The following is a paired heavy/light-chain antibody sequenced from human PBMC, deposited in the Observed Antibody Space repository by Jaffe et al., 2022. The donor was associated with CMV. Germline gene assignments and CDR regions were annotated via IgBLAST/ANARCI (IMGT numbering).Heavy chain of an antibody. CDR1: GYRFTNYW. J-gene: IGHJ5*02. V-gene: IGHV5-10-1*03. Sequence: EVQLVQSGAEVKKPGESLRISCKGSGYRFTNYWITWVRQMPGKGLEWMGRIDPSDSYTNYSPSFQGHVTISADKSISTAYLQWSSLKASDTAMYYCARHLDSSNWYERDRWFDPWGQGTLVTVSS. CDR3: ARHLDSSNWYERDRWFDP. D-gene: IGHD6-13*01. CDR2: IDPSDSYT.
Light chain of an antibody. CDR3: SSYTSSSTLEGYV. CDR2: DVS. CDR1: SSDVGGYNY. V-gene: IGLV2-14*03. Sequence: QSALTQPASVSGSPGQSITISCTGTSSDVGGYNYVSWYQQHPGKAPKLMIYDVSSRPSGVSNRFSGSKSTNTASLTISGLQAEDEADYYCSSYTSSSTLEGYVFGIGTKVTVL. J-gene: IGLJ1*01.